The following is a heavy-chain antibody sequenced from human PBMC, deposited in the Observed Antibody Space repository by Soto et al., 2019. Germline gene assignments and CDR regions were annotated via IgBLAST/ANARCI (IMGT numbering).Heavy chain of an antibody. V-gene: IGHV3-23*01. CDR2: ISGSGVRT. D-gene: IGHD6-6*01. CDR1: GFTFSSYA. CDR3: AKEDVARRDFDS. J-gene: IGHJ4*02. Sequence: GGSLRLSCAASGFTFSSYAMSWVRQAPGKGLEWVSAISGSGVRTYYADSVKGRFTISRDNSKNTLYLQMTTLRAEDTAAYFCAKEDVARRDFDSLGQGTLVTVSS.